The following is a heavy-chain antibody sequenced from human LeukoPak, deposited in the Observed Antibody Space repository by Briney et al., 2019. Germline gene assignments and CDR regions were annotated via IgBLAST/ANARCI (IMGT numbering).Heavy chain of an antibody. CDR3: TTCQSGTSCYDRDFDI. D-gene: IGHD2-2*01. V-gene: IGHV3-15*01. Sequence: GGSLRLSCAASGFTFSNAWMSWVRQAPGKGLEWVGRIKSKTDGGTTDYAAPVKGRFTISRDDSKNTLYLQMNSLKTEDTAVYYCTTCQSGTSCYDRDFDIWGQGTMVTVSS. CDR1: GFTFSNAW. CDR2: IKSKTDGGTT. J-gene: IGHJ3*02.